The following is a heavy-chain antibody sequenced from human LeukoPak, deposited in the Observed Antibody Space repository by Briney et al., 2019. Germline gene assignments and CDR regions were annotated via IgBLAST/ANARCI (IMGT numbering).Heavy chain of an antibody. CDR3: AKDPGSYDGSGYYYGY. J-gene: IGHJ4*02. CDR2: ISGSGGST. Sequence: GGSLRLSCAASGFTFSSYAMSWVRQAPGKGLEWVSAISGSGGSTYYADSVKGRFTISRDNSKNTLYLQMNSLRAEDTAVYYCAKDPGSYDGSGYYYGYWGQGTLVTVSS. V-gene: IGHV3-23*01. D-gene: IGHD3-22*01. CDR1: GFTFSSYA.